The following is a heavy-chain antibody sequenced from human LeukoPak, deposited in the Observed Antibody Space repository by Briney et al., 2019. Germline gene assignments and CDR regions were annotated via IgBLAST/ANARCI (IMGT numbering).Heavy chain of an antibody. CDR3: ARVPTGTTFDY. CDR2: INPSGGST. CDR1: GGTFSSYA. V-gene: IGHV1-46*01. Sequence: ASVKVSCKASGGTFSSYAISWVRQAPGQGLEWMGIINPSGGSTSYAQKFQGRVTMTRDTSTSTVYMELSSLRSEDTAVYYCARVPTGTTFDYWGQGTLVTVSS. J-gene: IGHJ4*02. D-gene: IGHD1-1*01.